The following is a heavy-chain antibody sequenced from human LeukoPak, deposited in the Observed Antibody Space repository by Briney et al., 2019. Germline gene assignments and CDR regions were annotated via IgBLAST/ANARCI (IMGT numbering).Heavy chain of an antibody. CDR3: AREGSYSWTFDY. V-gene: IGHV1-2*02. J-gene: IGHJ4*02. Sequence: GASVKVSCKASGNTFTAYYIHCVRQAPGQGLEWMGWINPNSGGTSYAQKFQGRVTMTRDTSTSTVYMELSSLRSEDTAVYYCAREGSYSWTFDYWGQGTLVTVSS. D-gene: IGHD1-1*01. CDR1: GNTFTAYY. CDR2: INPNSGGT.